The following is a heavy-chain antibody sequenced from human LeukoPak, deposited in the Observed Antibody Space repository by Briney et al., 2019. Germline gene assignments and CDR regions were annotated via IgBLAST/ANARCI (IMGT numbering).Heavy chain of an antibody. CDR2: ISGNGDNT. CDR1: GFSFNSFA. J-gene: IGHJ4*02. D-gene: IGHD5-12*01. Sequence: GGSLRLSCAASGFSFNSFAMSWVRQAPGMGLEWVVAISGNGDNTYYTDSVKGRFTISRGNSKNTLYLQMNGLRAEDTAMYYCATYSGFFDYWGQGTLVTVSS. CDR3: ATYSGFFDY. V-gene: IGHV3-23*01.